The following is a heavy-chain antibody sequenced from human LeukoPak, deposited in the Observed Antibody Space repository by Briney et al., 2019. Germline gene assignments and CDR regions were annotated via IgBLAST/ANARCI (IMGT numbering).Heavy chain of an antibody. J-gene: IGHJ5*02. CDR1: GFTFSSYW. Sequence: GGSLRLSCAASGFTFSSYWMHWVRQAPGKGLVWVSRINSAGSSTGYADSVKGRFTISRDNAKNTLYMQMNSLRAEDTAVYYCAREYYYDSGGYTFDPWGQGTLVTVSS. CDR3: AREYYYDSGGYTFDP. V-gene: IGHV3-74*01. CDR2: INSAGSST. D-gene: IGHD3-22*01.